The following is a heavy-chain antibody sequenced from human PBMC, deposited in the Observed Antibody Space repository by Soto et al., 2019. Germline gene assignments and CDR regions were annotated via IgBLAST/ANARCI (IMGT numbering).Heavy chain of an antibody. Sequence: KPSETLSLTCTVSGGSVSSGSYYWSWIRQPPGKGLEWIGYIYYSGSTNYNPSLKSRVTISVDTSKNQFSLKLSSVTAADTAVYYCARENARGTGTSDYWGQGTLVTVSS. J-gene: IGHJ4*02. CDR2: IYYSGST. CDR3: ARENARGTGTSDY. CDR1: GGSVSSGSYY. V-gene: IGHV4-61*01. D-gene: IGHD1-1*01.